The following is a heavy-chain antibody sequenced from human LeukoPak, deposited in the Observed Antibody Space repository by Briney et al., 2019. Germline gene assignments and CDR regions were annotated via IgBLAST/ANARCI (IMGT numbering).Heavy chain of an antibody. J-gene: IGHJ4*02. V-gene: IGHV4-34*01. CDR3: ARRNYYGSGSYYNANSDY. CDR1: GGSFSGYY. Sequence: PSETLSLTCAVYGGSFSGYYWSWIRQPPGKGLEWIGEINHSGSTNYNPSLKSRVTISVDTSKNQFSLKLSSVTAADTAVYYCARRNYYGSGSYYNANSDYWGQGTLVTVSS. D-gene: IGHD3-10*01. CDR2: INHSGST.